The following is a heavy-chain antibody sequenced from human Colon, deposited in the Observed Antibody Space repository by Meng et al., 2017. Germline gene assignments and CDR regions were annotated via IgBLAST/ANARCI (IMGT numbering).Heavy chain of an antibody. J-gene: IGHJ4*02. D-gene: IGHD2-21*02. CDR2: IQSNTGNN. V-gene: IGHV7-4-1*02. Sequence: QVESVNSGLWLKKRGEAIELSCNVSGYTLTSYSLAWVRQAAGKGLEWIGWIQSNTGNNTYASGCTGRFVLSLDPSVSTSYLQISSLTAENTADYYCASSRLGDWQRFDYWGQGTLVTVSS. CDR3: ASSRLGDWQRFDY. CDR1: GYTLTSYS.